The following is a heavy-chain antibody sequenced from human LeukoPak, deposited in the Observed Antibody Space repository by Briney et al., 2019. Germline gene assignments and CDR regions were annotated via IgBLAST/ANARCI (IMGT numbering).Heavy chain of an antibody. CDR2: LYYSGST. J-gene: IGHJ4*02. CDR1: GGSISSGDSY. V-gene: IGHV4-30-4*01. D-gene: IGHD5-18*01. Sequence: SETLSLTCTVSGGSISSGDSYWSWIRQPPGKGPEWIVYLYYSGSTYYTPSLKSRVTISVDTSKNQFSLKLSSVTAADTAVYYCARGGYSYGSPYFDYWGQGTLVTVSS. CDR3: ARGGYSYGSPYFDY.